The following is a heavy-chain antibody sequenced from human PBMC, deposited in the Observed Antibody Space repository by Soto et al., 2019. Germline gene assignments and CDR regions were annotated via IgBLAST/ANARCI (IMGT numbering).Heavy chain of an antibody. Sequence: QVQLVESGGGVVQPGRSLRLSCAASGFTFSSYGMHWVRQAPGKGLEWVAVIWYDGSNKYYADSVKGRFTISRDNSKNTLYLQMNRLRDEDTAVYYCARRGYYFDRSGPNWFDPWGQGTLVTVSS. V-gene: IGHV3-33*01. CDR1: GFTFSSYG. J-gene: IGHJ5*02. CDR2: IWYDGSNK. D-gene: IGHD3-22*01. CDR3: ARRGYYFDRSGPNWFDP.